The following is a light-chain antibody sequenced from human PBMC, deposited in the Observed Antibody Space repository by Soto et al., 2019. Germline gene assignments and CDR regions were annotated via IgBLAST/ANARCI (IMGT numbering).Light chain of an antibody. J-gene: IGLJ3*02. CDR3: CSFTSSSTWV. V-gene: IGLV2-18*02. CDR1: SSDVGSYNR. Sequence: QTALTQPPSVCGSPGQSVTISCTGTSSDVGSYNRVSWYQQPPGTAPKLIIYEVTNRPSGVPDRFSGSKSGNTASLTISGLQTEDEADYYCCSFTSSSTWVFGGGTKVTVL. CDR2: EVT.